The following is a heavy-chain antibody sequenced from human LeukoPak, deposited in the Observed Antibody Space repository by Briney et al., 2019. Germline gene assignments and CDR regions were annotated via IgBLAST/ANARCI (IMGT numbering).Heavy chain of an antibody. J-gene: IGHJ6*03. D-gene: IGHD2-2*01. CDR1: GGSISSYY. CDR2: IYYSGST. Sequence: PSETLSLTCTVSGGSISSYYWSWIRQPPGKGLEWIGYIYYSGSTNYNPSLKSRVTISVDTSKNQFSLKLSSVTAADTAVYYCARSSAATHYYYYYYMDVWGKGTTVTISS. V-gene: IGHV4-59*01. CDR3: ARSSAATHYYYYYYMDV.